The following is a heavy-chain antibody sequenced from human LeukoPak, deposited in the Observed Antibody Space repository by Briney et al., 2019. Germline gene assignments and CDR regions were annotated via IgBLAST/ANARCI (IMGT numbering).Heavy chain of an antibody. D-gene: IGHD6-19*01. Sequence: PSETLSLTCTVSGDSISSGDYYWSWIRQPPGKGLEWIGEINHSGSTNYNPSLKSRVTISVDTSKNQFSLKLSSVTAADTAVYYCAGPRGIAVAVPFDYWGQGTLVTVSS. V-gene: IGHV4-39*07. CDR3: AGPRGIAVAVPFDY. J-gene: IGHJ4*02. CDR2: INHSGST. CDR1: GDSISSGDYY.